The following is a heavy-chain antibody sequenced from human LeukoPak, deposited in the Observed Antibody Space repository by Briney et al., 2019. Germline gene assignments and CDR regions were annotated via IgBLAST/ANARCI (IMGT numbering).Heavy chain of an antibody. D-gene: IGHD6-19*01. CDR2: INSDGSST. V-gene: IGHV3-74*01. CDR1: GFTFSSYW. J-gene: IGHJ6*02. CDR3: ARDWGSGWWYYYYYGMDV. Sequence: GSLRLSCAASGFTFSSYWMHWVRQAPGKGLVWVSRINSDGSSTSYADSVKGRFTIPRDNAKNTLYLQMNSLRAEDTAVYYCARDWGSGWWYYYYYGMDVWGQGTTVTVSS.